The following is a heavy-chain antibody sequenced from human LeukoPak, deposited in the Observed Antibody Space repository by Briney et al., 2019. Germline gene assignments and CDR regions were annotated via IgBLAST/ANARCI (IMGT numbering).Heavy chain of an antibody. CDR3: AKDKALGYSSGWYAEYFQH. CDR2: ISGSGAST. Sequence: GGSLRLSCAASGFTFSSYAMSWVRQAPGKGLEWVSAISGSGASTYYADSVKGRFTISRDNSKNTLYLQMNSLRAEDTAVYYCAKDKALGYSSGWYAEYFQHWGQGTLVTVSS. D-gene: IGHD6-19*01. CDR1: GFTFSSYA. J-gene: IGHJ1*01. V-gene: IGHV3-23*01.